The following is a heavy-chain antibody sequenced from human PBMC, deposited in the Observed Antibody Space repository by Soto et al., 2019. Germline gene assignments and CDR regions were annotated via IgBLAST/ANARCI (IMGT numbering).Heavy chain of an antibody. CDR3: ARRKTRPEAFDY. CDR2: VYYTGST. Sequence: PSGTPSLTCTVSCDSLSSYYWTWVRQAPGKGLEWIGYVYYTGSTNYNPSLTNRVTISMDTSKSHFSLTLSSVTAADTAVYYCARRKTRPEAFDYWGQGTLVTVSS. J-gene: IGHJ4*02. V-gene: IGHV4-59*08. D-gene: IGHD6-25*01. CDR1: CDSLSSYY.